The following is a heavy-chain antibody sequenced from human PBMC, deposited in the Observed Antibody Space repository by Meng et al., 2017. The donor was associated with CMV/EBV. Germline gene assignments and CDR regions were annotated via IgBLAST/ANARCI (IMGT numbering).Heavy chain of an antibody. CDR3: ARGVGATGKADY. V-gene: IGHV4-34*01. CDR2: INHSGST. CDR1: GGSFSGYY. J-gene: IGHJ4*02. Sequence: QGPQRQWGAGLLKPSETPSLTGAVYGGSFSGYYWSWIRQPPGKGLEWIGEINHSGSTNYNPSLKSRVTISVDTSKNQFSLKLSSVTAADTAVYYCARGVGATGKADYWGQGTLVTVSS. D-gene: IGHD1-26*01.